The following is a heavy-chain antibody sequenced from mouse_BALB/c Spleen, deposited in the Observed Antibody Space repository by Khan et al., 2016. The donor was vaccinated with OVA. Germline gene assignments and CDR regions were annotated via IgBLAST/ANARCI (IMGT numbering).Heavy chain of an antibody. V-gene: IGHV3-2*02. CDR3: ARYLYYYYALDY. J-gene: IGHJ4*01. CDR2: IAYSGST. CDR1: GYSITSDYA. Sequence: EVQLQESGPGLVKPSQSLSLTCTVTGYSITSDYAWNWIRQFPGNKLEWMGYIAYSGSTNYNPSLKSRVSITRYTSKNQFFLQLNSVTTEDTATYFCARYLYYYYALDYWGQGTSVTVSA. D-gene: IGHD2-1*01.